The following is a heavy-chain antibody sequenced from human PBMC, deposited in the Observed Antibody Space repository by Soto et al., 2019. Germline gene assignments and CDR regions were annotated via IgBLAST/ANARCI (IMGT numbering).Heavy chain of an antibody. V-gene: IGHV1-69*08. CDR3: AKVGGSTSWNWFDP. Sequence: QVQLVQSGAEVKKPGSSVKLSCKASGGPFSSYHISWVRQAPGQGLEWVGRIIPILGRANNAQHFQGRVTITADTETSGASTEVSGLTSSATAVYYCAKVGGSTSWNWFDPCGHGTLVTVSS. J-gene: IGHJ5*02. D-gene: IGHD2-2*01. CDR1: GGPFSSYH. CDR2: IIPILGRA.